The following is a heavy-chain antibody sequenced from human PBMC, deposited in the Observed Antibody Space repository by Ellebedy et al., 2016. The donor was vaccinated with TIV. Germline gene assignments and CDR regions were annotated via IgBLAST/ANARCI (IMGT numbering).Heavy chain of an antibody. J-gene: IGHJ6*02. V-gene: IGHV1-46*01. CDR2: INPSGGSK. CDR1: GYAFTDYH. CDR3: ARGLKYGMDV. Sequence: AASVKVSCKASGYAFTDYHINWVRQASALGLEWMGIINPSGGSKTYAQKFQGRLTMTRDTSTSTVYMELSSLRSDDTAVYYCARGLKYGMDVWGQGTTVTVSS. D-gene: IGHD2-8*01.